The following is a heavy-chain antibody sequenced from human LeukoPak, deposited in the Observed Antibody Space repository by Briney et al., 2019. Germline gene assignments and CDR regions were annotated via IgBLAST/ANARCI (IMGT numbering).Heavy chain of an antibody. V-gene: IGHV3-23*01. CDR1: GFTFSNYA. J-gene: IGHJ4*02. CDR3: ARAPRGYSYGYAFDY. D-gene: IGHD5-18*01. CDR2: ISGSGGST. Sequence: GGSLRLSCAASGFTFSNYAMSWVRQAPGKGLEWVSAISGSGGSTYYADSVKGRFTISRDNAKNSLYLQMNSLRAEDTAVYYCARAPRGYSYGYAFDYWGRGTLVTVSS.